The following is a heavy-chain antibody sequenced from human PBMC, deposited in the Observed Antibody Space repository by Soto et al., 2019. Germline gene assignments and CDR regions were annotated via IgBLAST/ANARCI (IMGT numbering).Heavy chain of an antibody. CDR1: AFTLTPYA. J-gene: IGHJ4*02. Sequence: PVGSFRLSCIASAFTLTPYAMSWVRQAPDKGLEWVSSVSRSGDETYYADSVKGRLNISRDNSKNTLYLQMNSLRGEDTAVYYCAFSYHCDYWGQG. CDR3: AFSYHCDY. V-gene: IGHV3-23*01. CDR2: VSRSGDET.